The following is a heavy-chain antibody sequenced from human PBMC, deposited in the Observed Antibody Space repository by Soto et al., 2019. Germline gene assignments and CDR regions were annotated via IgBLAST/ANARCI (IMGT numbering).Heavy chain of an antibody. D-gene: IGHD2-15*01. CDR3: AREGSSSPEYFDF. J-gene: IGHJ4*02. CDR1: GGSISSADYY. CDR2: IYYTGRT. V-gene: IGHV4-30-4*01. Sequence: SETLSLTCSVSGGSISSADYYWTWIRQPPGEGLEWIGYIYYTGRTSSTPSLESRVTISIDTSKNQFSLKLSSVSAADTAVYYCAREGSSSPEYFDFWGPGTLVTVSS.